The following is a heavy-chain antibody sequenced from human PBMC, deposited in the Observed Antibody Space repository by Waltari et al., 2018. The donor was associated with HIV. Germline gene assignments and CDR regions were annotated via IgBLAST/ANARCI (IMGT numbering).Heavy chain of an antibody. V-gene: IGHV3-23*01. J-gene: IGHJ6*02. CDR2: LSGSGGST. CDR1: GFTFRNYG. Sequence: EVQLLESGGGLVQPGGSLRLSCVGSGFTFRNYGMTWVRQAPGKGLEWVSGLSGSGGSTHYADSVKGRLTISRDNSNNTSYLQMNSLRAEDTAVYYCAIQYNPLNNYYYGMDVWGQGTTVTVSS. D-gene: IGHD1-1*01. CDR3: AIQYNPLNNYYYGMDV.